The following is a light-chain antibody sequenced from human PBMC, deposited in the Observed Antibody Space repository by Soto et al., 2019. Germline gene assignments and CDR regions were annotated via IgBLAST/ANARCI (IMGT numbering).Light chain of an antibody. V-gene: IGKV1-6*01. J-gene: IGKJ1*01. CDR3: LQDFTYPWT. CDR1: QGIRND. Sequence: AIQMTQSPSSLSASVGDRVTISCRASQGIRNDLGWYRQKPGRAPEHLIFAASTLQGEVPSRFSGSGSGTDFTLTISSLQPEDFATYYCLQDFTYPWTFGQGTRVEI. CDR2: AAS.